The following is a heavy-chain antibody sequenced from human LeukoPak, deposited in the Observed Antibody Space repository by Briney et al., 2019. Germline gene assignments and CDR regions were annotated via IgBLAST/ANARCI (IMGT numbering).Heavy chain of an antibody. CDR3: VGSRDGYNWGFDY. J-gene: IGHJ4*02. Sequence: PGESLKISCKGSRYSFTSYWISWVRQMPGKGLEWMGRIDPSDSYTNYSPSFQGHVTISADKSISTAYLQWSSLKASDTAMYYCVGSRDGYNWGFDYWGQGTLVTVSS. CDR2: IDPSDSYT. D-gene: IGHD5-24*01. V-gene: IGHV5-10-1*01. CDR1: RYSFTSYW.